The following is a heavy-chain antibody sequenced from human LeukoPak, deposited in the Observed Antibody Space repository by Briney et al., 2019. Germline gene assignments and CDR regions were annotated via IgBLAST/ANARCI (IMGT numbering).Heavy chain of an antibody. D-gene: IGHD6-13*01. V-gene: IGHV3-30*18. CDR3: AKDRSTTWSFDY. CDR1: GFTFSFSG. CDR2: ISDDGSRK. Sequence: PGGSLRLSCAASGFTFSFSGVYWVRQAPGKGLEWVAFISDDGSRKYFADSVKGLFTISRDNSKNTLFLQMNSLRTEDTAVYYCAKDRSTTWSFDYWGQGTLVTVSS. J-gene: IGHJ4*02.